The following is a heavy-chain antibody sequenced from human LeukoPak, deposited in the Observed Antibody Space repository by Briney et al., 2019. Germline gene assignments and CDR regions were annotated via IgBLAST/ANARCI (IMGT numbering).Heavy chain of an antibody. D-gene: IGHD3-10*01. CDR1: GYTFTGYY. J-gene: IGHJ4*02. Sequence: ASVKVSCKASGYTFTGYYMHWVRQAPGQGLEWMGWINPNSGGTNYAQKFQGGVTMTRDTSISTAYMELSRLRSDDTAVYYCARDAEYYGSGSYRKLDYWGQGTLVTVSS. V-gene: IGHV1-2*02. CDR2: INPNSGGT. CDR3: ARDAEYYGSGSYRKLDY.